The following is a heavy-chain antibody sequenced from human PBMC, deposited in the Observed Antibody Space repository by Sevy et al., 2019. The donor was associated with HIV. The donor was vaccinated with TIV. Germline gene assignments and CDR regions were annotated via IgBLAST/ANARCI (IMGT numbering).Heavy chain of an antibody. V-gene: IGHV3-9*01. CDR3: ANDFGGYSYGFDAFDI. J-gene: IGHJ3*02. Sequence: GGSLRLSCAASGFTFDDYAMHWVRQAPGKGLEWVSGISWNSGSIGYADSVKGRFTISRDNAKNSLYLQMNSLRAEDTALYYCANDFGGYSYGFDAFDIWGQGTMVTVSS. CDR1: GFTFDDYA. CDR2: ISWNSGSI. D-gene: IGHD5-18*01.